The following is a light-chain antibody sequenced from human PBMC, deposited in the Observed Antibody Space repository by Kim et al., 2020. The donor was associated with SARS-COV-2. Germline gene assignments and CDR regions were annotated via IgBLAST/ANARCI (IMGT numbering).Light chain of an antibody. CDR2: RNN. CDR1: TKNVGNQG. V-gene: IGLV10-54*04. Sequence: RQTATLTCTGNTKNVGNQGAAWLQQHQGHPPKLLSYRNNNRPSGISDRFSASRSGNTASLTITGLQPEDEADYYCSAWVDSLSTWVFGEGTQLTVL. J-gene: IGLJ3*02. CDR3: SAWVDSLSTWV.